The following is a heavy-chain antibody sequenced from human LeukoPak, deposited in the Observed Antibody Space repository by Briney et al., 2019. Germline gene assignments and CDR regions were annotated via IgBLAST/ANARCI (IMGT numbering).Heavy chain of an antibody. CDR1: GGSISSYY. V-gene: IGHV4-39*01. CDR3: ASSDIIVVPAAHYDY. Sequence: SETLSLTCTVSGGSISSYYRGWIRQPPGKGLEWIGNISYSGSPYYTPSLKSRVTISVDTSKNQFSLKLSSVTAADTAVYYCASSDIIVVPAAHYDYWGQGTLVTVSS. CDR2: ISYSGSP. D-gene: IGHD2-2*01. J-gene: IGHJ4*02.